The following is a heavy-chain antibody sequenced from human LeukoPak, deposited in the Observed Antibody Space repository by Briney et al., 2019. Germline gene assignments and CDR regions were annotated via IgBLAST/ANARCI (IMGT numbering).Heavy chain of an antibody. CDR2: IWYDGSKT. V-gene: IGHV3-33*01. D-gene: IGHD3-16*01. J-gene: IGHJ4*02. CDR1: GFTFSTHG. CDR3: ARLYTTSWFGPLKY. Sequence: SGGSLRLSCEASGFTFSTHGMHWVRQAPGKGLEWVSFIWYDGSKTFYAGSAEGRFTVSRDNSKNTLYLQMNNLRADDTAVYYCARLYTTSWFGPLKYWGQGTLVTVSS.